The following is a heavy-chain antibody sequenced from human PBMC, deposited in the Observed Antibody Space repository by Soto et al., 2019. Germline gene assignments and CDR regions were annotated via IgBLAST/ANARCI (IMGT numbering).Heavy chain of an antibody. D-gene: IGHD3-22*01. CDR1: GFTFSSYA. Sequence: VQLLESGGGLVQPGGSLRLSCAASGFTFSSYAMSWVRQAPGKGLEWVSAISGSGGSTYYADSVKGRFTISRDNSKNTLYLQMNSLRAEDTAVYYCAKVPDFSGYYSPYYFDYWGQGTLVTVSS. CDR3: AKVPDFSGYYSPYYFDY. CDR2: ISGSGGST. J-gene: IGHJ4*02. V-gene: IGHV3-23*01.